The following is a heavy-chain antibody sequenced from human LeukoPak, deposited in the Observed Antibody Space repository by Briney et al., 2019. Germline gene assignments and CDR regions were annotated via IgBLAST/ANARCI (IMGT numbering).Heavy chain of an antibody. D-gene: IGHD4-23*01. J-gene: IGHJ4*02. V-gene: IGHV1-18*01. CDR2: INTSTGDT. CDR3: ARVFFLGYGGNSDDY. CDR1: GYSFILYG. Sequence: ASVKVSCKTSGYSFILYGISWVRQAPGQGPEWMGWINTSTGDTKYTQKFQGRVTLTTDTSTSTAYMELRSLRSDDTAVYYCARVFFLGYGGNSDDYWGQGTLVTVSS.